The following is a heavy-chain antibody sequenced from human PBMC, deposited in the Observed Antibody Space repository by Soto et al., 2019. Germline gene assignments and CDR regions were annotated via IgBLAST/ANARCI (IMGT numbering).Heavy chain of an antibody. CDR2: IKSKTDGGTT. V-gene: IGHV3-15*01. CDR1: GFPFSNAW. Sequence: LRLSCAASGFPFSNAWVGWVRQAPGRGLEWVGRIKSKTDGGTTDYAAPVKGRFTISRDDSKNTLYLQMNSLKTEDAAVYYCTAEGIAVAAVGYWGQGTLVTVSS. CDR3: TAEGIAVAAVGY. J-gene: IGHJ4*02. D-gene: IGHD6-19*01.